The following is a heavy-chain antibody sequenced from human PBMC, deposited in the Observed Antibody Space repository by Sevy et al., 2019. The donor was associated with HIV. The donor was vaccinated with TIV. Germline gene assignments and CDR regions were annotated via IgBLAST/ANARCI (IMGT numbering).Heavy chain of an antibody. CDR3: ARLPGIAAAGTPPNDYYYYGMDV. D-gene: IGHD6-13*01. CDR1: GYTFIGYN. V-gene: IGHV1-2*02. J-gene: IGHJ6*02. Sequence: ASVKVSCKASGYTFIGYNMHWVRQAPGQGLEWMGWINPNSGGTSYAQKFQGRVTVTRDTSISTAYMELSRLRSDDTAVYYCARLPGIAAAGTPPNDYYYYGMDVWGQGTTVTVSS. CDR2: INPNSGGT.